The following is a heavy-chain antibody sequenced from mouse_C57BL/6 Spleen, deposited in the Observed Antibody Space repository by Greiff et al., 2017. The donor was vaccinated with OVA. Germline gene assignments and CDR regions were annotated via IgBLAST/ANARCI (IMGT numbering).Heavy chain of an antibody. Sequence: QVQLQQPGAELVRPGSSVKLSCKASGYTFTSYWMHWVKPRPIQGLEWIGNIDPSDSETHYNQKFKDKATLTVDKSSSTAYMQLSSLTSEDSAVYYCARQTAQATWYFDVWGTGTTVTVSS. CDR2: IDPSDSET. J-gene: IGHJ1*03. CDR1: GYTFTSYW. CDR3: ARQTAQATWYFDV. D-gene: IGHD3-2*02. V-gene: IGHV1-52*01.